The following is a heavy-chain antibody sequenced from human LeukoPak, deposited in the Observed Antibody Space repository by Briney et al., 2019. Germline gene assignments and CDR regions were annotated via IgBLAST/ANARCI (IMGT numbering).Heavy chain of an antibody. J-gene: IGHJ2*01. V-gene: IGHV3-53*01. D-gene: IGHD6-13*01. CDR3: ATARIAAARYFDL. CDR1: GFTVSSNY. Sequence: PGGSLRLSCAASGFTVSSNYMSWVRQAPGKGLEWVSVIYSGGSTYYADSVKGRFTISRDNSKNTLYLQMNSLRAEDTAVYYCATARIAAARYFDLWGCGTLVTVSS. CDR2: IYSGGST.